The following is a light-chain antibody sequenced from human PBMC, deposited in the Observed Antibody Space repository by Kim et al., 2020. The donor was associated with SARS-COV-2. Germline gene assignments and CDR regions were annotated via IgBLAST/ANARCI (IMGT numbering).Light chain of an antibody. V-gene: IGLV3-1*01. CDR3: QAWDSSTLYV. J-gene: IGLJ1*01. CDR2: QDN. Sequence: SYELTQPPSVSVSPGQTASITCSGDKLGDKYACWYQQKPGQSPVLVIYQDNKRPSGIPERFSASSSGNTATLTITGTQAMDEADYNCQAWDSSTLYVFGT. CDR1: KLGDKY.